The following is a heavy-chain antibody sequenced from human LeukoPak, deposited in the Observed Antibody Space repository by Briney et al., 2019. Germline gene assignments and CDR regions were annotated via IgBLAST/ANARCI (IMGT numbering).Heavy chain of an antibody. CDR3: ARGILRFLARNWFDP. Sequence: PSETLSLTCAVYVGSFSGYYWSWIRQPPGKGLEWIGEINHSGSTNYNPSLKSRVTISVDTSKNQFSLKLSSVTAADTAVYYCARGILRFLARNWFDPWGQGTLVTVSS. V-gene: IGHV4-34*01. D-gene: IGHD3-3*01. CDR2: INHSGST. CDR1: VGSFSGYY. J-gene: IGHJ5*02.